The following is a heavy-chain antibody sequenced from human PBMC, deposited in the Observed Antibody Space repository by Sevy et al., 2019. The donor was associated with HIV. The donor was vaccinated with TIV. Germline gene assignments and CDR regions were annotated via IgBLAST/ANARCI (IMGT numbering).Heavy chain of an antibody. CDR3: AREGGYTDQGMDV. V-gene: IGHV3-48*01. CDR2: IRSDSSRI. CDR1: GFTFSNYD. J-gene: IGHJ6*02. Sequence: GGSLRLSCAASGFTFSNYDMNWVRQAPGKGAERVSYIRSDSSRIYYADSVKGRLTISRDNAKNSLYVQMNRLRAEDTAVYYCAREGGYTDQGMDVWGQGTTVTVSS. D-gene: IGHD5-12*01.